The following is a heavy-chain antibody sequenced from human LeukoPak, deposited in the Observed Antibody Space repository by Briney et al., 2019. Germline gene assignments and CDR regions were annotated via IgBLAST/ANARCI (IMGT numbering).Heavy chain of an antibody. CDR3: ATARGGLSPIDY. CDR2: INAANGNT. Sequence: ASVKVSCKTSGFNFITYTMHWVRQAPGQRLEWMGWINAANGNTQYSQKFQGRVTTTRDTSASTAYMELSSLRSEDTAVYYCATARGGLSPIDYWGQGTLVTVSS. D-gene: IGHD2/OR15-2a*01. J-gene: IGHJ4*02. CDR1: GFNFITYT. V-gene: IGHV1-3*01.